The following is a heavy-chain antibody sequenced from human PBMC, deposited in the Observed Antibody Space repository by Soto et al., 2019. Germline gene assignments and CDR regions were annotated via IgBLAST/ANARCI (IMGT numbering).Heavy chain of an antibody. V-gene: IGHV3-48*03. CDR2: ISSSGSTI. CDR3: ATHPRSSSRGRDAFDI. CDR1: GFTFSSYE. D-gene: IGHD6-6*01. Sequence: GGSLRLSCAASGFTFSSYEMNWVRQAPGKGLEWVSYISSSGSTIYYADSVKGRFTISRDNAKNSLYLQMNSLRAEDTAVYYCATHPRSSSRGRDAFDIWGQGTMVTVSS. J-gene: IGHJ3*02.